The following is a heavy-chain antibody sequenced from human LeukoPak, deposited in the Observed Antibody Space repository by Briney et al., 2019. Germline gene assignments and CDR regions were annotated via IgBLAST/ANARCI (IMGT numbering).Heavy chain of an antibody. Sequence: PSETLSLTCAVYGGAFSGYYCGWIRQPPGGRLEWIWEINHSGSTNYNPSLKSRVTISVDTSKNQFSLKLSSVTAADTAVYYCARGRSLGYYDFWSGYPHYFDYWGQGTLVTGSS. V-gene: IGHV4-34*01. CDR2: INHSGST. J-gene: IGHJ4*02. CDR1: GGAFSGYY. CDR3: ARGRSLGYYDFWSGYPHYFDY. D-gene: IGHD3-3*01.